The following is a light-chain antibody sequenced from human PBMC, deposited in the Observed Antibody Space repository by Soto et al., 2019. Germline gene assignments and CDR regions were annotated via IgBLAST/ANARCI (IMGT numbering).Light chain of an antibody. Sequence: EIVLTQSPGTLSLSPGERATLSCRASQSVSSSYLAWYQQKPGQAPRLLIYGASRRATGIPDRFSGSGSGTDFTLTISRLEPEDFAVYYCQQYGSSPGVTFGPGTKVDIK. CDR2: GAS. CDR1: QSVSSSY. J-gene: IGKJ3*01. V-gene: IGKV3-20*01. CDR3: QQYGSSPGVT.